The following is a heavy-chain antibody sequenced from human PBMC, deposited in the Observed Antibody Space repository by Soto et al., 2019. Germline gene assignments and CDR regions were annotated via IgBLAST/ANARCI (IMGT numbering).Heavy chain of an antibody. D-gene: IGHD3-9*01. V-gene: IGHV3-7*04. CDR2: IKQDGSEK. CDR3: ARDRYDILTGYYFYYYYGMDV. J-gene: IGHJ6*02. CDR1: GFTFSSYW. Sequence: PGGSLSLSCAASGFTFSSYWMSWVRQAPGKGLEWVANIKQDGSEKYYVDSVKGRFTISRDNAKNSLYLQMNSLRAEDTAVYYCARDRYDILTGYYFYYYYGMDVWGQGTTVTVSS.